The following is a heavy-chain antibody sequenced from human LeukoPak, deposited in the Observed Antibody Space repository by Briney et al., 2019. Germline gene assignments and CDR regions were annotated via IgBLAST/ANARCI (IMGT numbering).Heavy chain of an antibody. D-gene: IGHD3-9*01. CDR3: ARAGYDILTGYYPFDY. Sequence: ASVKVSCKASGYTFTSYGISWVRQAPGQGLEWMGWISAYNGNTNYAQKLQGRVTMATDTSTSTAYMELRSLRSDDTAVYYCARAGYDILTGYYPFDYWGQGTLVTVSS. V-gene: IGHV1-18*01. CDR2: ISAYNGNT. J-gene: IGHJ4*02. CDR1: GYTFTSYG.